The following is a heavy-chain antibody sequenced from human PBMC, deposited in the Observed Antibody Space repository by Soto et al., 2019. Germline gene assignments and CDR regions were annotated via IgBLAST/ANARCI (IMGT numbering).Heavy chain of an antibody. CDR1: GFTFSSYS. CDR3: ARDRVVVAATKKRFDY. D-gene: IGHD2-15*01. J-gene: IGHJ4*02. Sequence: EVQLVESGGGLVQPGGSLRLSCAASGFTFSSYSMNWVRQAPGKGLEWVSYISSSSSTIYYADSVKGRFTISRDNAKNSLYMQMNRLRAEDTAVYYCARDRVVVAATKKRFDYWGQGTLVTVSS. CDR2: ISSSSSTI. V-gene: IGHV3-48*01.